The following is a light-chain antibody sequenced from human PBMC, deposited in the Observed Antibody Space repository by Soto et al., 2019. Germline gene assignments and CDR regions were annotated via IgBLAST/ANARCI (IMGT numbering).Light chain of an antibody. CDR1: SSHVGGSNY. Sequence: QSALTQPASVSGSPGQSITISCTGTSSHVGGSNYVSWYQQHPGKAPKLLIYEVSNRPSGVSNRFSGSKSGNTASLTISGLQAEDVSDYYCSSYTSSSTLYGFGTGTKVTVL. J-gene: IGLJ1*01. V-gene: IGLV2-14*01. CDR2: EVS. CDR3: SSYTSSSTLYG.